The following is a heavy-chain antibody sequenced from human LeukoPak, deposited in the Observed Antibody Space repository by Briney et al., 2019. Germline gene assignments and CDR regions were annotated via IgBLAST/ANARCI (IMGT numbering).Heavy chain of an antibody. Sequence: GGSLRLSCAASGFTVSSNYMSWVRQAPGKGLEWVSVIYSGGSTYYADSVKGRFTISRDNSKNTLYLQMNSLRAEDTAVYYCARDRDYGSGMDVWGQGTTVTVSS. CDR2: IYSGGST. V-gene: IGHV3-53*01. J-gene: IGHJ6*02. D-gene: IGHD3-10*01. CDR3: ARDRDYGSGMDV. CDR1: GFTVSSNY.